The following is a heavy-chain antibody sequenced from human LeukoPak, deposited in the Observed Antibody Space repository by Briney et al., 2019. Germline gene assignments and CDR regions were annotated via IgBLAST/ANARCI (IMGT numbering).Heavy chain of an antibody. V-gene: IGHV1-8*03. CDR1: GYTFTTYD. D-gene: IGHD3-22*01. J-gene: IGHJ4*02. CDR3: AREDYYDSGSNDY. Sequence: ASVKVSCKASGYTFTTYDITWVRQATGQGLEWMGWMNPNSGNTAYAQKFQGRVTITRNASISTAYMELSSLRSEDTAVYYCAREDYYDSGSNDYWGQGTLVTVSS. CDR2: MNPNSGNT.